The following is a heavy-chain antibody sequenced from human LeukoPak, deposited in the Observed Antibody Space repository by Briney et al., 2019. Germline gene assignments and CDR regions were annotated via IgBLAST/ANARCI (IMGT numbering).Heavy chain of an antibody. CDR3: AKVGEDGSYYGY. Sequence: GGSLRLSCAASGFTFSSYGMHWVRQAPGKGLEWVAVISYDGSNKYYADSVKGRFTISRDNSNNTLYLQMNSLRAEDTAVYYCAKVGEDGSYYGYWGQGTLVTVSS. D-gene: IGHD1-26*01. J-gene: IGHJ4*02. CDR1: GFTFSSYG. V-gene: IGHV3-30*18. CDR2: ISYDGSNK.